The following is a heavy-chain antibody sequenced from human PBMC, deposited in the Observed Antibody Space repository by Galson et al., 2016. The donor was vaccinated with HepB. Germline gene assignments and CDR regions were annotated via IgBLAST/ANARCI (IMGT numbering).Heavy chain of an antibody. CDR1: GYTFTTYW. V-gene: IGHV5-51*01. CDR2: ICPGDSDT. CDR3: TRTAYDYAWGSLYD. J-gene: IGHJ4*02. D-gene: IGHD3-16*01. Sequence: QSGAEVKKPGESLKISCKGSGYTFTTYWIGWVRQMPGKGLEWMGIICPGDSDTRYNPSFQGHVTISADKSINTAYLQWSSLKAADSAMYHCTRTAYDYAWGSLYDWGQGTLVTVSS.